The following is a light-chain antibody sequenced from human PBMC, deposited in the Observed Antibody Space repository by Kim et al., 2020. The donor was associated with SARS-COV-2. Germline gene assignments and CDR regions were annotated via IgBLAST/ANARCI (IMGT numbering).Light chain of an antibody. CDR2: DVS. Sequence: QSALTQPASVSGSPGQSITISCTGTSSDVGDYNYVSWYQQHPGKAPKLMIYDVSKRPSGVSNRFSGSKSGNTASLTISGLQAEDEADYYCSSYTSSSRLFGGGTQLTVL. CDR1: SSDVGDYNY. CDR3: SSYTSSSRL. J-gene: IGLJ3*02. V-gene: IGLV2-14*01.